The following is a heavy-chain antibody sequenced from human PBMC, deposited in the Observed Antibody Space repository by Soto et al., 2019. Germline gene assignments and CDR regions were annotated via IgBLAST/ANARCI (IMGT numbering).Heavy chain of an antibody. V-gene: IGHV1-18*01. CDR2: VFGDDGST. D-gene: IGHD1-1*01. CDR3: ARRTLGSSIGIGDY. J-gene: IGHJ4*02. Sequence: QIQLVQSGPEVKMPGASVKVSCKTSRYTFSLYGITWVRQAPGQGLEWMGCVFGDDGSTDYAQNPLGRVTMTTDTSTTTAYMELRNLRSDDSAIYYCARRTLGSSIGIGDYWGQGALVTVSS. CDR1: RYTFSLYG.